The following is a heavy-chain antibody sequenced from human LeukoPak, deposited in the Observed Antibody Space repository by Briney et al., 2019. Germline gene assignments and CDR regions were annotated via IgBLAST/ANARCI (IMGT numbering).Heavy chain of an antibody. CDR1: GGSISNYY. CDR2: IYYSGST. Sequence: SETLSLTCTVSGGSISNYYWSWVRQPPGKGLEWIGYIYYSGSTTYNPSLKSRVTISVDTSKNQFSLKLSSVTAADTAVYYCARRTYFDLWGRGTLVTVSS. V-gene: IGHV4-59*08. J-gene: IGHJ2*01. CDR3: ARRTYFDL.